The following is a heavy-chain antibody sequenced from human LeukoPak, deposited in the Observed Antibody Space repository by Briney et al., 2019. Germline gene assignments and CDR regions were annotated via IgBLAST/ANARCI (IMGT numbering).Heavy chain of an antibody. Sequence: GGSLRLSCAASGFTFSSYAMSWVRQAPGKGLEWVSAISGSGGSTYYADSVKGRFTISRDNSKNTLDLQMNSLRAEDTAVYYCAKVRETRYSSSWYYFDYWGQGTLVTVSS. J-gene: IGHJ4*02. CDR1: GFTFSSYA. V-gene: IGHV3-23*01. CDR2: ISGSGGST. CDR3: AKVRETRYSSSWYYFDY. D-gene: IGHD6-13*01.